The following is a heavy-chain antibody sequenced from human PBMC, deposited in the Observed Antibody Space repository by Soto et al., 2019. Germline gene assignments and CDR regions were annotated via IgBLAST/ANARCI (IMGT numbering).Heavy chain of an antibody. V-gene: IGHV3-23*04. CDR2: ISGGGSST. CDR1: GFTFSNYA. Sequence: EVQLVESGGGLVKPGGSLRLSCAASGFTFSNYAMSWVRQAPGKGLECVSAISGGGSSTYYADSVKGRFSISRDNSKNTLYLQMNSLRADDTAVYYCAKKASSGWYGTFDYWGQGTLVTVSS. D-gene: IGHD6-19*01. CDR3: AKKASSGWYGTFDY. J-gene: IGHJ4*02.